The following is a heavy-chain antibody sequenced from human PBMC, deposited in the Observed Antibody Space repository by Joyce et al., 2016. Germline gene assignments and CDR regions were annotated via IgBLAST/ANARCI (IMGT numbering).Heavy chain of an antibody. CDR3: TRGRIEYSKTFNAYDI. CDR2: IIPIVGVA. D-gene: IGHD2/OR15-2a*01. CDR1: GGNFYDYT. J-gene: IGHJ3*02. V-gene: IGHV1-69*04. Sequence: VQLVQSGAEVKKPGSSVKVSCKVSGGNFYDYTITWGRQAPGQGLEWMGRIIPIVGVANYARNFRGRVALTADKSTATAYLELNSLRLDDTAMFFCTRGRIEYSKTFNAYDIWGQGTMVTVSS.